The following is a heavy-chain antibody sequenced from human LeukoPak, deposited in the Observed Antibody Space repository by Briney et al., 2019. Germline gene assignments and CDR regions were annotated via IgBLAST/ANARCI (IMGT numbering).Heavy chain of an antibody. CDR3: ARANPKPLDY. CDR1: GGSFSGYY. CDR2: INHSGST. J-gene: IGHJ4*02. V-gene: IGHV4-34*01. Sequence: PSETLSLTCAVYGGSFSGYYWSWIRQPPGKGLEWIGEINHSGSTNYNPSLKSRVTISVDTSKNQFSLKLSSVTAADTAVYYCARANPKPLDYWGQGTLVTVSS.